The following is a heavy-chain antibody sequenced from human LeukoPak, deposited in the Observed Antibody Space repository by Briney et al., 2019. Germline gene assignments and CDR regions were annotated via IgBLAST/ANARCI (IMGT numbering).Heavy chain of an antibody. CDR3: AREGLAVVTPGAFDI. V-gene: IGHV1-69*05. Sequence: SVNVSCKSSVGTLISYAISWVRQAPGQGRDWMGGIIPIFGTANYAQKFQGRVTITTDESTSTAYMELSSLRSEDTAVYYCAREGLAVVTPGAFDIWGQGTMVTVSS. CDR2: IIPIFGTA. J-gene: IGHJ3*02. CDR1: VGTLISYA. D-gene: IGHD4-23*01.